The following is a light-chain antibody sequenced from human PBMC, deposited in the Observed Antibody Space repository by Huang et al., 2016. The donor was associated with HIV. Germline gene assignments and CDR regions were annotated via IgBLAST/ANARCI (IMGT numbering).Light chain of an antibody. CDR3: QHRSNWPPYT. CDR1: QSISNF. Sequence: EIVLTQSPGTLSLSPGERATLSCRASQSISNFLGWYQQKPGQPPRLLIYDASNRAPGIPARCSGSGSGTVFTLTINSLEPEDFAVYYCQHRSNWPPYTFGQGTKVEIK. J-gene: IGKJ2*01. CDR2: DAS. V-gene: IGKV3-11*01.